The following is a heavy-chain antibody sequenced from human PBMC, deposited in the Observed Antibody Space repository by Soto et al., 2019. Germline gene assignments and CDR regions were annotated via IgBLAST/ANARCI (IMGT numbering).Heavy chain of an antibody. CDR2: IIPIFGTA. CDR1: GGTFSSYA. D-gene: IGHD1-26*01. J-gene: IGHJ6*02. Sequence: SVKVSCTASGGTFSSYAISWVRQAPGQGLEWMGGIIPIFGTANYAQKFQGRVTITADESTSTAYMELSSLRSEDTAVYYCARADRYSGSYGPRRGMDVWGQGTTVTVSS. CDR3: ARADRYSGSYGPRRGMDV. V-gene: IGHV1-69*13.